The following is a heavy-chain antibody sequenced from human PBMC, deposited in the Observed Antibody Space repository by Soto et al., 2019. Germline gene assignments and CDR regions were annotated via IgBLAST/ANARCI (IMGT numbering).Heavy chain of an antibody. CDR2: VFHTGNT. V-gene: IGHV4-4*02. Sequence: QVQMQESGPGLVKPSGTLSLTCAVSGDSISSSVWWTWVRQPPGKGLEWIGEVFHTGNTNYNPSLKSRVTMSVDKSTNEFSLKVTSVTAADTAIYYCARKASVRFDYWGQGALVTVSS. J-gene: IGHJ4*02. CDR3: ARKASVRFDY. CDR1: GDSISSSVW.